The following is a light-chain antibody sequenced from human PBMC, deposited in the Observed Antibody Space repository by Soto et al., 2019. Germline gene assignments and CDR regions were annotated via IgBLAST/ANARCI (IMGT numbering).Light chain of an antibody. Sequence: QSLLTQPPSVSGAPGQRVTISCTGSSSNIGAGYDVHWYQQLPGTAPKPLIYGNSNRPSGVPDRFSGSKSGNTASLTISGLQAEDEADYYCCSYAGSSTYVFGTGTKLTVL. CDR3: CSYAGSSTYV. J-gene: IGLJ1*01. CDR1: SSNIGAGYD. V-gene: IGLV1-40*01. CDR2: GNS.